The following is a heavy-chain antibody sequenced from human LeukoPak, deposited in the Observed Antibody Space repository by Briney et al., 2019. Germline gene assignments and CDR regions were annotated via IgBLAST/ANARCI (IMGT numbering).Heavy chain of an antibody. D-gene: IGHD2-2*01. V-gene: IGHV4-61*02. CDR1: GGSISSGSYY. Sequence: PSETLSLTCTVPGGSISSGSYYWSWIRQPAGKGLEWIGRIYTSGSTNYNPSLKSRVTISVDTSKNQFSLKLSSVTAADTAVYYCARWTVDPPSKVVSYGMDVWGQGTTVTVSS. CDR2: IYTSGST. CDR3: ARWTVDPPSKVVSYGMDV. J-gene: IGHJ6*02.